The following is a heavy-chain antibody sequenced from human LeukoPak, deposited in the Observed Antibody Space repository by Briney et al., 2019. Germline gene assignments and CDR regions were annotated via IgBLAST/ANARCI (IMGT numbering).Heavy chain of an antibody. V-gene: IGHV1-46*01. D-gene: IGHD6-13*01. CDR3: ARDGSWSVDY. Sequence: ASVTVSFKTSGYTWASHSMHWVRQPPGQGLEWMGIIDPRGDSTANAGKFQGRVTVTMDTSTSTVSMELSSLTSEDTAVYYCARDGSWSVDYWGQGTLVTVSS. CDR1: GYTWASHS. J-gene: IGHJ4*02. CDR2: IDPRGDST.